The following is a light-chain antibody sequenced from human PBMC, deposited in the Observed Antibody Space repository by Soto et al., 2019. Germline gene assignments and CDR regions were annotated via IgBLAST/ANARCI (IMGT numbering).Light chain of an antibody. V-gene: IGLV1-40*01. CDR2: GNN. CDR1: SSNIGAGYD. Sequence: QSVLTQPPSVSGAPGQTITISCTGSSSNIGAGYDVHWYQQLPGRAPKLLIYGNNNRPSGVPDRFSGSKSGTSVSLAITGLRGEDEADYHCQSYGTSLSGLYVFGSGTKLTVL. J-gene: IGLJ1*01. CDR3: QSYGTSLSGLYV.